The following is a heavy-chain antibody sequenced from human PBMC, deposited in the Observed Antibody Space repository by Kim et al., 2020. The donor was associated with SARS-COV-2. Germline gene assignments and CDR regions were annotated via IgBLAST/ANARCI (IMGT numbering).Heavy chain of an antibody. CDR2: IYHSGST. J-gene: IGHJ6*02. D-gene: IGHD1-26*01. Sequence: SETLSLTCTVAGYSISSGYYWGWIRQPPGMGLEWIGSIYHSGSTDYKPALKSRVTISVDTSKNQLYLKVKSATAADTAVYFCARAGNSGSYYVGDYYYHYAMDVCGHGTTVTVSS. CDR3: ARAGNSGSYYVGDYYYHYAMDV. CDR1: GYSISSGYY. V-gene: IGHV4-38-2*02.